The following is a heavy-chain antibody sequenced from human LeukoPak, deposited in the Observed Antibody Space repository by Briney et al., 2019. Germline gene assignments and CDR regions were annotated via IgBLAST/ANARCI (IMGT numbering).Heavy chain of an antibody. CDR3: ARISSSPDWRYYYYGMDV. D-gene: IGHD6-6*01. Sequence: SETLSLTCTVSGGSISSYYWSWIRQPPGKGLEWIGYIYYSGSTNYNPSLKSRVTISVDTSKNQFSLKLSSVTAADTAVYYCARISSSPDWRYYYYGMDVWGQGTTVTVSS. CDR1: GGSISSYY. J-gene: IGHJ6*02. CDR2: IYYSGST. V-gene: IGHV4-59*01.